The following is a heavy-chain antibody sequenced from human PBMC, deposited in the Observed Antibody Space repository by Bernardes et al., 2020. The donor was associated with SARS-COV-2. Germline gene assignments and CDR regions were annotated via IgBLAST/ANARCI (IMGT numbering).Heavy chain of an antibody. CDR1: GGSISSYY. V-gene: IGHV4-4*07. CDR3: AREEEFDDFTDY. D-gene: IGHD3-10*01. Sequence: SEPLSLTCTVCGGSISSYYWSWIRQPAGKGLEWIGRIYTSGSTNYNPSLKSRVTMSVDTSKNQFSLKLSSVTAADTAVYYCAREEEFDDFTDYWGQGTLVTVSS. CDR2: IYTSGST. J-gene: IGHJ4*02.